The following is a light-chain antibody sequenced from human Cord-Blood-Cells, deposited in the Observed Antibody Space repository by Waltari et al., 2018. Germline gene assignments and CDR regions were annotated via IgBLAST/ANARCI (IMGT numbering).Light chain of an antibody. Sequence: DIQMTQSPSSLSASVGDRVTITCRASQSISSYLNWYQQKPGKAPKLLIYAASSLQSGVPSRCSGSGSGTVFTLTISSLQPEDFATYYCQQSYSTPQTFGQGTKVEIK. CDR1: QSISSY. V-gene: IGKV1-39*01. CDR2: AAS. CDR3: QQSYSTPQT. J-gene: IGKJ1*01.